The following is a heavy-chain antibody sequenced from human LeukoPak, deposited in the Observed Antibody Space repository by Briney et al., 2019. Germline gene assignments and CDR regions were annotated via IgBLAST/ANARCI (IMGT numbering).Heavy chain of an antibody. CDR1: GFTVSSNY. CDR3: ARETDGYDAFDI. J-gene: IGHJ3*02. V-gene: IGHV3-53*01. Sequence: GGSLRLSCAASGFTVSSNYMSWVRQAPGKGLEWVSVIYSGGSTYYADSVKGRFTISRDNSKNTLYLRMNSLRAEDTAVYYCARETDGYDAFDIWGQGTMVTVSS. CDR2: IYSGGST. D-gene: IGHD5-24*01.